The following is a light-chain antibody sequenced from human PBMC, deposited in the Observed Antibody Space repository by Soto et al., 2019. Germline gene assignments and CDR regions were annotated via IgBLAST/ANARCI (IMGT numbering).Light chain of an antibody. CDR2: GAS. V-gene: IGKV3-15*01. J-gene: IGKJ4*01. Sequence: EIVLTQSPATLSLSPGERATLSCRASQSVSSSYLAWYQQKPGQAPRLLIYGASTRATGIPARFSGSGSGTEFTLTISSLQSEDFAVYYCQQYNNWPPVLTFGGGTKVDIK. CDR1: QSVSSSY. CDR3: QQYNNWPPVLT.